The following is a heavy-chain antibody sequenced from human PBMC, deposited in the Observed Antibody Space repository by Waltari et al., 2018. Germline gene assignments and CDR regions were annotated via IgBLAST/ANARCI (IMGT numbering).Heavy chain of an antibody. V-gene: IGHV3-48*01. CDR1: GFPFSSYS. J-gene: IGHJ6*02. CDR3: ARDGPEYYSGFDV. CDR2: ISSSSGTI. Sequence: EVQLVESGGGLVQPGGSLRLSCAASGFPFSSYSMNWVRQAPGKGLEWVSYISSSSGTIYYADSVKGRFTVSRDNAESSVFLQMNSLGAEDTAVYYCARDGPEYYSGFDVWGLGTTVIVS.